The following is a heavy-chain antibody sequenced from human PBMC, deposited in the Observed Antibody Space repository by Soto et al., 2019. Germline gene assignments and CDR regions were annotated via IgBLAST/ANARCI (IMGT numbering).Heavy chain of an antibody. CDR2: ISSSGRTI. Sequence: GGSLRLSCAASGFTFSSYEMNWVRQAPGKGLEWVSYISSSGRTIYYADSVKGRFTISRDNAKNSLYLQMNSLRAEDTAVYYCAREGYCSSTSCYHAFDIWGQGTMVTVSS. CDR3: AREGYCSSTSCYHAFDI. CDR1: GFTFSSYE. J-gene: IGHJ3*02. V-gene: IGHV3-48*03. D-gene: IGHD2-2*01.